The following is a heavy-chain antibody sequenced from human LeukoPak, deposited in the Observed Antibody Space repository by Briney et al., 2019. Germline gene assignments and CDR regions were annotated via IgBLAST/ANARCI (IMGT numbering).Heavy chain of an antibody. V-gene: IGHV3-48*03. CDR3: ARSGTTSLFDY. CDR1: GFTFSSYE. CDR2: ITSSGDTI. D-gene: IGHD1-14*01. Sequence: SGGSLRLSCVASGFTFSSYEMNWVRQAPGKGLEWVAYITSSGDTIFNADSVRGRFTISRDNAKNSLYLQMNSLRAEDTAVYYCARSGTTSLFDYWGQGTLVTVSS. J-gene: IGHJ4*02.